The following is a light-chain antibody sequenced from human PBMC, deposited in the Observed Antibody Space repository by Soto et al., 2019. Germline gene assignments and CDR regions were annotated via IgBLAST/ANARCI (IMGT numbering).Light chain of an antibody. V-gene: IGLV1-44*01. Sequence: QSVLTQPPSVSGAPGQRVTISCTGSSSNIGAGYDVHWYQQLPGTAPKLLIYSNHQRPSGVPDRFSGSKSGTSASLAISGLQSEDEADYYCAAWDASLNGVVFGGGTKVTVL. CDR1: SSNIGAGYD. J-gene: IGLJ3*02. CDR2: SNH. CDR3: AAWDASLNGVV.